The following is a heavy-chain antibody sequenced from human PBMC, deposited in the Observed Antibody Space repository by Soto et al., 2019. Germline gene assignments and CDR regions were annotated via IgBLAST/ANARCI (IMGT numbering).Heavy chain of an antibody. J-gene: IGHJ4*02. CDR1: GFTFSSYE. CDR2: ISESGNTI. CDR3: ATFPRSSKRGY. V-gene: IGHV3-48*03. D-gene: IGHD4-4*01. Sequence: EVQLVESGGGLVQPGGSLRLSCAASGFTFSSYEMNWVRQAPGKGLEWVSYISESGNTIYYADSVKGRFTTSRDNAKNSLYLQMNSLRAEDTAVYYCATFPRSSKRGYWGQGTLVTVSS.